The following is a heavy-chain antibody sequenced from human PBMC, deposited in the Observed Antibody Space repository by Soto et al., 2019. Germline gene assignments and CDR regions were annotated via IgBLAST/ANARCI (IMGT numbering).Heavy chain of an antibody. CDR2: IYYSGST. CDR3: ARLSNGWFDP. V-gene: IGHV4-59*08. CDR1: GGSISSYY. Sequence: QVQLQESGPGLVKPSETLSLTCTVSGGSISSYYWSWIRQPPGKGLEWIGYIYYSGSTNYNPSLKSRVTISVDTSKNQFSLKLSSVTAADTAVYYCARLSNGWFDPWGQGTLVTVSS. D-gene: IGHD3-16*02. J-gene: IGHJ5*02.